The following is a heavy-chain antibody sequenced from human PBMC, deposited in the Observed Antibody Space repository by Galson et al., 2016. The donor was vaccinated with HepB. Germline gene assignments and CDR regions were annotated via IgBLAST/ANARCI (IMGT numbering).Heavy chain of an antibody. V-gene: IGHV6-1*01. Sequence: AISGDSASSDTTAWNWIRQSPSRGLEWLGRTYYGSQWHYDYAVSLRSRITVNPDTSTNHFSLQLNSVTPEETAVYYCARGKFASGFDHWGQGTLVTVSS. J-gene: IGHJ4*02. CDR2: TYYGSQWHY. CDR3: ARGKFASGFDH. CDR1: GDSASSDTTA. D-gene: IGHD1-1*01.